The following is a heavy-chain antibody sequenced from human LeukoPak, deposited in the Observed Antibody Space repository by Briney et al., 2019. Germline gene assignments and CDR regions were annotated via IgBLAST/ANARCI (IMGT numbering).Heavy chain of an antibody. CDR1: GFSFSNYA. CDR3: AKLGQLATEVVY. CDR2: MTGGGTT. V-gene: IGHV3-23*01. D-gene: IGHD3-16*01. Sequence: GGSLRLSCVGSGFSFSNYAVSWVRQAPGKGLEWVSGMTGGGTTYYADNVKGRFVISRDNSKNTVYLQMNSLRAEDTAVCYCAKLGQLATEVVYWGQGTLVTVSP. J-gene: IGHJ4*02.